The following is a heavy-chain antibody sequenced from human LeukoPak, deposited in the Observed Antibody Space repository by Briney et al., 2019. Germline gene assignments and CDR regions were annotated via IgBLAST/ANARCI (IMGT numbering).Heavy chain of an antibody. CDR2: ITTNGGDT. Sequence: AGGSLRLSCAASGFTFSSYAMHWVRQAPGKGLEYVSGITTNGGDTYYANSVKGRFTISRDNSKNTLYLQVGSLRPEDMAVYYCARVLSWGDAFDMWGQGTVVTVSS. CDR1: GFTFSSYA. CDR3: ARVLSWGDAFDM. D-gene: IGHD6-13*01. V-gene: IGHV3-64*01. J-gene: IGHJ3*02.